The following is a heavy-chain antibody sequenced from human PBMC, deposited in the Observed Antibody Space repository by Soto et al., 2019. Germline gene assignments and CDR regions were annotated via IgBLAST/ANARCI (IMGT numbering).Heavy chain of an antibody. CDR2: ISAYNGNT. V-gene: IGHV1-18*01. CDR1: GYTFTSYG. CDR3: ARRDRYSSGWYYFDP. J-gene: IGHJ4*02. D-gene: IGHD6-19*01. Sequence: ASVKVSCKASGYTFTSYGISWVRQAPGQGLEWMGWISAYNGNTNYAQKLQGRVTMTTDTSTSTAYMELRSLRSDDTAVYYCARRDRYSSGWYYFDPWGQGTLVTVSS.